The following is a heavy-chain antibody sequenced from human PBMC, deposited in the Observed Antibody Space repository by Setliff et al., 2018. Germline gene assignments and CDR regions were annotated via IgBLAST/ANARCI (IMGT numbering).Heavy chain of an antibody. CDR1: GYVFTNYW. J-gene: IGHJ4*02. V-gene: IGHV5-51*01. CDR3: ARLGWVNPLDY. Sequence: PVESLKISCKGSGYVFTNYWITWVRQMPGKGLEWMGVIYPGDSDTRYNPSFQGQVTFSVDKSISTAYLQWSSLKASDTATYYCARLGWVNPLDYWGQGTQVTVSS. D-gene: IGHD1-26*01. CDR2: IYPGDSDT.